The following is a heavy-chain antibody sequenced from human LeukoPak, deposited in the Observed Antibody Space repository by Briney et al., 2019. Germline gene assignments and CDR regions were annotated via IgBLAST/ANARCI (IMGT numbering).Heavy chain of an antibody. CDR2: ISAYNGNT. J-gene: IGHJ5*02. CDR1: GYTFTNYA. CDR3: AVNYDILTYNWFDP. V-gene: IGHV1-18*01. Sequence: GASVKVSCKASGYTFTNYAFSWVRQAPGQGLEWMGWISAYNGNTNYAQKLQGRVTMTTDTSTSTAYMELRSLRSDDTAVYYCAVNYDILTYNWFDPWGQGTLVTVSS. D-gene: IGHD3-9*01.